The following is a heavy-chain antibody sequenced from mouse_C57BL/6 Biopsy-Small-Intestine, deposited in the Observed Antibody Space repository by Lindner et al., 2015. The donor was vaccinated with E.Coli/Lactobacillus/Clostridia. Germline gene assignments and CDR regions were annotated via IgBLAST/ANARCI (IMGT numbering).Heavy chain of an antibody. CDR3: AREELRRSSYYFDY. D-gene: IGHD2-12*01. CDR2: IDPEDGET. J-gene: IGHJ2*01. V-gene: IGHV14-2*01. CDR1: GFNIKDGL. Sequence: VQLQESGTELVRPGASVKLSCTASGFNIKDGLMHWVKQRPEQGLEWIGWIDPEDGETKYAPNFQDKATITADTSSNTAYLQFSSLTSEDTAVYYCAREELRRSSYYFDYWGQGTTLTVSS.